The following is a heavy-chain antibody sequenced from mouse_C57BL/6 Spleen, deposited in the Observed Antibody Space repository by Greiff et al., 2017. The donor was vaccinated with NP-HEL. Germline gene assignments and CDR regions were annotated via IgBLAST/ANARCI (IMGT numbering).Heavy chain of an antibody. D-gene: IGHD1-1*01. CDR3: ASDTTVVAGLDY. V-gene: IGHV1-55*01. CDR1: GYTFTSYW. Sequence: QVQLQQPGAELVKPGASVQMSCKASGYTFTSYWITWVKQRPGQGLEWIGDIYPGSGSTNYNEKFKSKATLTVDTSSSTAYMQLSSLTSEDSAVYYCASDTTVVAGLDYWGQGTTLTVSS. J-gene: IGHJ2*01. CDR2: IYPGSGST.